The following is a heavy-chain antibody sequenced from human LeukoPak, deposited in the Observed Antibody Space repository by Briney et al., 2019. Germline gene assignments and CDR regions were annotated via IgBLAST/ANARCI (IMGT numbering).Heavy chain of an antibody. D-gene: IGHD5-18*01. CDR1: GYTFTIYY. J-gene: IGHJ4*02. CDR2: INPSGGST. Sequence: EASVKVSFKASGYTFTIYYIHWVRQAPGQGLEWMGIINPSGGSTTYAQKFQGRVTMTRETSTSTVYMEVSSLRSEDTAVYYCARWDEYSYGQPQGGSLDYWGQGTLVTVSS. V-gene: IGHV1-46*01. CDR3: ARWDEYSYGQPQGGSLDY.